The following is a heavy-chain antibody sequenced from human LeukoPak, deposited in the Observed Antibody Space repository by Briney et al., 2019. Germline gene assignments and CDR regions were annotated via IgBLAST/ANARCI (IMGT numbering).Heavy chain of an antibody. CDR3: ARAPMVRGVIRAYYMDV. CDR1: GGSFSGYY. CDR2: INHSGST. D-gene: IGHD3-10*01. Sequence: SETLSHTCAVYGGSFSGYYWSWIRQPPGKGLEWIGEINHSGSTNYNPSLKSRVTISVDTSKNQFSLRLSSVTAADTAVYYCARAPMVRGVIRAYYMDVWVKGTTVIVSS. V-gene: IGHV4-34*01. J-gene: IGHJ6*03.